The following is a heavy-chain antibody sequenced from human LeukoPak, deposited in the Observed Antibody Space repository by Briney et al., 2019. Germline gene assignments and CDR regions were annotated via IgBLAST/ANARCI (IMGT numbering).Heavy chain of an antibody. D-gene: IGHD4/OR15-4a*01. CDR2: ISGSGGST. Sequence: GGSLRLSCAASGFTLSSYAMSWVRQAPGKGLEWVAAISGSGGSTYYADSVKGRFTISRDNSKNTLYLQMNSLRAEDTAVYYCAKDPCQLTSAYYFDYWGQGTLVTVSA. CDR1: GFTLSSYA. V-gene: IGHV3-23*01. CDR3: AKDPCQLTSAYYFDY. J-gene: IGHJ4*02.